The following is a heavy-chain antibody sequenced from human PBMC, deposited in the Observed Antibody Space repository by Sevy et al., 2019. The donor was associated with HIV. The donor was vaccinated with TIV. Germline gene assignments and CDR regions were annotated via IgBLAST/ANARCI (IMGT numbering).Heavy chain of an antibody. CDR3: ARAPPVVVVPGAPSWFDP. Sequence: SETLSLTCAVYGGSFSGYYWNWIRQSPGKGLEWIGEINHGGSTHYNPSLKSRVTISVDTSKNQFSLRLNSVTAADTAVYYCARAPPVVVVPGAPSWFDPWGQRTLVTVSS. V-gene: IGHV4-34*01. D-gene: IGHD2-2*01. CDR1: GGSFSGYY. CDR2: INHGGST. J-gene: IGHJ5*02.